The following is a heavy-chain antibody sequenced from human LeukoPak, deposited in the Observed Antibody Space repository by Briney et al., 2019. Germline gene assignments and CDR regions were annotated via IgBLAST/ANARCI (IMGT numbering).Heavy chain of an antibody. CDR3: ARGRAGIAAAGFDY. CDR1: GFTFSMYA. V-gene: IGHV3-30-3*01. CDR2: ISFDGGNK. J-gene: IGHJ4*02. D-gene: IGHD6-13*01. Sequence: GGSLRLSCATSGFTFSMYAMHWVRLAPGKGLDGVGVISFDGGNKFYADSVKGRFSISRDNSKNTLYLQMNSLGLDDTAVYFCARGRAGIAAAGFDYWGQGTLVTVSS.